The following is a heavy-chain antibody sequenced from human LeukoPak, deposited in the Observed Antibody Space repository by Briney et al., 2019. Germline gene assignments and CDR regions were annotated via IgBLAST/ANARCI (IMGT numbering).Heavy chain of an antibody. V-gene: IGHV3-30-3*01. CDR3: ARDLGKKIDSYRGQPNDY. CDR1: GFTFSSYA. CDR2: ISYDGSNK. D-gene: IGHD3-9*01. Sequence: HSGGSLRLSCAASGFTFSSYAMHWVRQAPGKGLELVAVISYDGSNKYYADSVKGRFTISRDNSKNTLYLQMNSLRAEDTAVYYCARDLGKKIDSYRGQPNDYWGQGALVTVSS. J-gene: IGHJ4*02.